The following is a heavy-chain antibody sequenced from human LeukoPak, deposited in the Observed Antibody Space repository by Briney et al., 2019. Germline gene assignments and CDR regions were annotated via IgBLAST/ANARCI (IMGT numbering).Heavy chain of an antibody. D-gene: IGHD3-10*01. Sequence: SETLSLTCTVSGGSISSYYWSWIRQPPGKGLEWIGYIYYSGSTYYNPSLKSRVTISVDTSKNQFSLKLSSVTAADTAVYYCASLYGSGSYQPSSYYYYMDVWGKGTTVTVSS. V-gene: IGHV4-59*08. CDR2: IYYSGST. CDR1: GGSISSYY. CDR3: ASLYGSGSYQPSSYYYYMDV. J-gene: IGHJ6*03.